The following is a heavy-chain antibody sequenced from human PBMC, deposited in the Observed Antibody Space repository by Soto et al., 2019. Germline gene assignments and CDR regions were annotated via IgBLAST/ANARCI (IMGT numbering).Heavy chain of an antibody. J-gene: IGHJ5*02. CDR3: ARSLSSSSPGGWFDH. D-gene: IGHD6-6*01. Sequence: GASVKVSCKASGYTSTSYGISWVRQAPGQGLEWMGWINPYNGNTNYAQKLQGWVTMTTDTSTSTAYMELSRLRSDDTAVYYCARSLSSSSPGGWFDHWGQGTLVTV. CDR2: INPYNGNT. V-gene: IGHV1-18*01. CDR1: GYTSTSYG.